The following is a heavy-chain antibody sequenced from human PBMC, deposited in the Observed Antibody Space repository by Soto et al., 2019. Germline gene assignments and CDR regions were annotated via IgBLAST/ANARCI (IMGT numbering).Heavy chain of an antibody. V-gene: IGHV4-31*03. D-gene: IGHD2-2*01. CDR1: GGSISRGGYY. CDR3: ARCGTLGTSCYD. CDR2: IYYSGST. J-gene: IGHJ4*02. Sequence: QVQLQESGPGLVKPSQTLSLTCTVSGGSISRGGYYWSWIRQHPGKGLEWIGDIYYSGSTYYNQSITSRVTISVDTSKNQFATKLSSVTAADTAVYYCARCGTLGTSCYDWGQGTPVTVSS.